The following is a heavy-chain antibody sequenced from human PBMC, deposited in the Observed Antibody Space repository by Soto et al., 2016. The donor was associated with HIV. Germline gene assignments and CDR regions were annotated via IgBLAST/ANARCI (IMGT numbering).Heavy chain of an antibody. CDR3: AVRVGNYYSGGYYFDY. V-gene: IGHV3-48*01. D-gene: IGHD1-26*01. J-gene: IGHJ4*02. Sequence: EVQLVESGGGLVQPGGSLRLSCAASGFTFSSYSMNRVRQAPGKGLEWVSYISESSSPIYYADSVKGRFTISRDNAKNSLYLQMNSLRAEDTAVYYCAVRVGNYYSGGYYFDYWGQGTLVTVSS. CDR1: GFTFSSYS. CDR2: ISESSSPI.